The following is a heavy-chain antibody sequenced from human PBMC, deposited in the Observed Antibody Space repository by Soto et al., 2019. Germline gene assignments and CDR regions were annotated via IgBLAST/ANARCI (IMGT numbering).Heavy chain of an antibody. V-gene: IGHV3-7*01. J-gene: IGHJ6*03. Sequence: GGSLRLSCAASGFTFSSYWMSWVRQAPGKGLEWVANIKQDGSEKYYVDSVKGRFTISRDNAKNSLYLQMNSLRAEDTAVYYFAREGRGYSYGFIYYYYYMDVWGKGTTVTVSS. CDR3: AREGRGYSYGFIYYYYYMDV. CDR1: GFTFSSYW. D-gene: IGHD5-18*01. CDR2: IKQDGSEK.